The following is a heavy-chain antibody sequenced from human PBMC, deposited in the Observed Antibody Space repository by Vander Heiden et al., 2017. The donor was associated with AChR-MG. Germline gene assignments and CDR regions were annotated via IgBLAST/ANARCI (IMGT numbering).Heavy chain of an antibody. V-gene: IGHV3-7*01. J-gene: IGHJ6*02. CDR1: GFTFSSYW. CDR3: ARGGSNSASWYRDYYGMDV. D-gene: IGHD2-2*01. CDR2: IKQDGSEK. Sequence: EVQLVESGGGLVQPGGSLRLSCAASGFTFSSYWMSWVRQAPGKGLEWVANIKQDGSEKYYVDSVKGRFTISRDNAKNSLYLQMNSLRAEDTAVYYCARGGSNSASWYRDYYGMDVWVQGTTVALSS.